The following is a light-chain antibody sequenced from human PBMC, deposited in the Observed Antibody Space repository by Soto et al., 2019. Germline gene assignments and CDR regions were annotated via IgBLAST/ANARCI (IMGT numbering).Light chain of an antibody. V-gene: IGLV1-40*01. CDR1: SSNIGAGYD. J-gene: IGLJ1*01. CDR3: QSYDSSLSGFYV. Sequence: QSVLTQPPSVSGAPGQRVTISCTGSSSNIGAGYDVHWYQQLPGTAPKVLIYGNSNRPSGVPDRFSGFKSGTSASLAITGLQAEDEADYYCQSYDSSLSGFYVFGTGTKVTVL. CDR2: GNS.